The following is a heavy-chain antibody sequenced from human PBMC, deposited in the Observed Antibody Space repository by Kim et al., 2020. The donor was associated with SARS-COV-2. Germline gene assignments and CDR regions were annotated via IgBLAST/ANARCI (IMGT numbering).Heavy chain of an antibody. J-gene: IGHJ4*02. CDR2: IKSKTDGGTT. D-gene: IGHD3-16*02. Sequence: GGSLRLSCVASGFTFSNAWMSWVRQAQGKGLEWVGRIKSKTDGGTTDYAAPVKGRFTISRDDSKNTLYLQMNSLKTEDTAVYYCTTEAHYDYVWGSYRLDYWGQGTLVTVSS. V-gene: IGHV3-15*01. CDR1: GFTFSNAW. CDR3: TTEAHYDYVWGSYRLDY.